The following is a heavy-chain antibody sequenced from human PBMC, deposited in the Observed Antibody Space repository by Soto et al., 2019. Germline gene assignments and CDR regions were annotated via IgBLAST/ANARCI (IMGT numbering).Heavy chain of an antibody. CDR3: AKGVVKAAAGLNYFDY. CDR2: ISGSGGST. D-gene: IGHD6-13*01. V-gene: IGHV3-23*01. J-gene: IGHJ4*02. CDR1: GFSFSDYA. Sequence: GGSLRLSCAASGFSFSDYAMTWVRQAPGKGPEWVSGISGSGGSTYYADSVEGRFTISRDNSKNTLYLQMNSLRAEDTAVYYCAKGVVKAAAGLNYFDYWGQGTLVTVSS.